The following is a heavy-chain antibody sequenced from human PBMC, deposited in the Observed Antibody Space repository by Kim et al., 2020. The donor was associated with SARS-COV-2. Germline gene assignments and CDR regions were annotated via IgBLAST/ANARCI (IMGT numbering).Heavy chain of an antibody. D-gene: IGHD6-13*01. CDR3: AKNSFGAAAGIFHRYYYYGMDV. CDR2: IWYDGSNK. CDR1: GFTFSSYG. V-gene: IGHV3-33*06. J-gene: IGHJ6*02. Sequence: GGSLRLSCAASGFTFSSYGMHWVRQAPGKGLEWVAVIWYDGSNKYYADSVKGRFTISRDNSKNTLYLQMNSLRAEDTAVYYCAKNSFGAAAGIFHRYYYYGMDVWGQGTTVTVSS.